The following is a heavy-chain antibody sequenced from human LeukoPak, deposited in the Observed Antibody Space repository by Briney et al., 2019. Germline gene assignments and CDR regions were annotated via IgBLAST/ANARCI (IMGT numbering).Heavy chain of an antibody. CDR1: GFTFSTYA. J-gene: IGHJ6*02. V-gene: IGHV3-30-3*01. CDR3: AFYYYYGMDV. Sequence: GGSLRLSCAASGFTFSTYAMHWVRQAPGKGLEWVAVISYDGNNKYYADSVRGRFTISRDNAKKSLYLQMSSLRAEDTAVYYCAFYYYYGMDVWGQGTTVTVSS. CDR2: ISYDGNNK.